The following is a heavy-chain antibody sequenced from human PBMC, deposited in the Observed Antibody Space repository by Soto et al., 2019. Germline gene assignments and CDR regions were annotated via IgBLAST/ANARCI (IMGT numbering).Heavy chain of an antibody. J-gene: IGHJ4*02. V-gene: IGHV1-2*02. CDR3: ARSSERLGESFDY. CDR1: GYTFTGYY. Sequence: ASVKVSCKASGYTFTGYYMHWVRQAPGQGLEWMGWINPNSGGTNYAQKFQGRVTMTRDTSISTAYMELSRLRSDDTAVYYCARSSERLGESFDYWGQGTLVTV. D-gene: IGHD3-16*01. CDR2: INPNSGGT.